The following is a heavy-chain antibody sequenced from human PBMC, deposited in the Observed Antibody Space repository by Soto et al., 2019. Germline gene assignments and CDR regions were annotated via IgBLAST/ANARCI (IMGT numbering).Heavy chain of an antibody. Sequence: LRLSCAASGFAFSNAWMNWVRQAPGKGLEWVGRIKSKTDGGPTDYAAPVKGRFTISRDDSQNTLYLQMNSLKTEDTAVYYCTKDIRYFDRLWREYGMDVWGQGTMVTVSS. J-gene: IGHJ6*02. D-gene: IGHD3-9*01. CDR3: TKDIRYFDRLWREYGMDV. CDR1: GFAFSNAW. CDR2: IKSKTDGGPT. V-gene: IGHV3-15*07.